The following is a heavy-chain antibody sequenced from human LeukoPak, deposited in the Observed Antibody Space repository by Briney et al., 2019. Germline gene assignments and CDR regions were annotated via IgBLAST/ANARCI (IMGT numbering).Heavy chain of an antibody. CDR2: MNPNSGNT. V-gene: IGHV1-8*03. J-gene: IGHJ3*02. CDR1: GYTFTGYY. CDR3: ARGILYGYDAFDI. Sequence: ASVKVSCKASGYTFTGYYMHWVRQATGQGLEWMGWMNPNSGNTGYAQKFQGRVTITRNTSISTAYMELSSLRSEDTAVYYCARGILYGYDAFDIWGQGTMVTVSS. D-gene: IGHD4-17*01.